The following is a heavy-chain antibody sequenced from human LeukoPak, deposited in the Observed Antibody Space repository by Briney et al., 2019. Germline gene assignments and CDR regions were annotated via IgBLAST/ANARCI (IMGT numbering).Heavy chain of an antibody. D-gene: IGHD6-13*01. Sequence: SETLSLTCTVSGGSISSGGYYWSWIRQHPGKGLEGIGYIYYSGSTYYNPSLKSRVTISVDTAKNQFSLKLSSATAADTAVYYCARDKRPTAAGTWAFDIWGQGTMVTVSS. J-gene: IGHJ3*02. CDR1: GGSISSGGYY. V-gene: IGHV4-31*03. CDR3: ARDKRPTAAGTWAFDI. CDR2: IYYSGST.